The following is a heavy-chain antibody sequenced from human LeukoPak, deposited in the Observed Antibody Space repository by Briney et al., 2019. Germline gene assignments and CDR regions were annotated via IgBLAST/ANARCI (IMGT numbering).Heavy chain of an antibody. CDR3: ARANYDSSGYYASGLDAFDI. D-gene: IGHD3-22*01. J-gene: IGHJ3*02. CDR2: INPNGGGT. CDR1: GYTFTGYY. V-gene: IGHV1-2*02. Sequence: ASVKVSCKASGYTFTGYYMHWVRQAPGQGLEWMGWINPNGGGTNYAQKFQGRVTMTRDTSISTAYMELSRLRSDDTAVYYCARANYDSSGYYASGLDAFDIWGQGTMVTVSS.